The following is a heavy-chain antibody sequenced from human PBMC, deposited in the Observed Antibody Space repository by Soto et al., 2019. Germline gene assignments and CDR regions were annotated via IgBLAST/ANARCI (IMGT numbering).Heavy chain of an antibody. V-gene: IGHV3-30*18. Sequence: GGSLRLSCAASGFTFSSYGMHWVSQAPGKGLEWVAVISYDGSNKYYADSVKGRFTISRDNSKNTLYLQMNSLRAEDTAVYYCAKTLVAGRPYHDAFDIWGQGTMVTVS. CDR3: AKTLVAGRPYHDAFDI. J-gene: IGHJ3*02. CDR1: GFTFSSYG. CDR2: ISYDGSNK. D-gene: IGHD6-19*01.